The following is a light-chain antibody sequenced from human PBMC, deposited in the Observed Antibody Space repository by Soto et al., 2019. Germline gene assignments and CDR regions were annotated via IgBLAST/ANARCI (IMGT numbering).Light chain of an antibody. CDR1: QSVNSN. J-gene: IGKJ2*01. V-gene: IGKV3-15*01. CDR2: DAS. CDR3: QQYNDWPPKHT. Sequence: EIVMTQSPATLSVSPGERATLSCRASQSVNSNLAWYQQKPGQAPRLLIYDASTRATATPARFSGSGSGTEFTLIISSLQSEDFAVYYCQQYNDWPPKHTFGQGTKLEIK.